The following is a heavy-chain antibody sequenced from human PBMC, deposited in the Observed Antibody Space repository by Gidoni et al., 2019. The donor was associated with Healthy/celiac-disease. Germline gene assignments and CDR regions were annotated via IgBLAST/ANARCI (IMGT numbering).Heavy chain of an antibody. V-gene: IGHV3-13*04. CDR2: IGTAGDT. CDR1: GFTFSSYD. J-gene: IGHJ3*02. D-gene: IGHD3-16*01. CDR3: AREGWGSGAFDI. Sequence: EVQLVESGGGLVQPGGSLRLSFSASGFTFSSYDMHWVRQATGKGLEWVSAIGTAGDTYYPGSVKGRFTISRENAKNSLYLQMNSLRAGDTAVYYCAREGWGSGAFDIWGQGTMVTVSS.